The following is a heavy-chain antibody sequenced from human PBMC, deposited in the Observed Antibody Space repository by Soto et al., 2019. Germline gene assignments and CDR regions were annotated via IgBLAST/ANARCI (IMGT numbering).Heavy chain of an antibody. D-gene: IGHD3-10*01. J-gene: IGHJ6*02. CDR2: INPNSGGT. CDR3: AREPRSGSYAYDYYVMDV. V-gene: IGHV1-2*04. Sequence: ASVNVSFKASGYTFTGYYMHWVRPAPGQGLELMGWINPNSGGTNYAQKFQGWVTMTRDTSISTAYMELSRLRSDDTAVYYCAREPRSGSYAYDYYVMDVWGQGTTDTVSS. CDR1: GYTFTGYY.